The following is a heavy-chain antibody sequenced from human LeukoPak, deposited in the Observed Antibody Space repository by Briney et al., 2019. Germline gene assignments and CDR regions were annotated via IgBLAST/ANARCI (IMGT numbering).Heavy chain of an antibody. J-gene: IGHJ4*02. D-gene: IGHD4-23*01. V-gene: IGHV3-11*01. Sequence: GGSLRLSCAASGFNFSATYMTWIRQAPGKGLEWVSYISNRGIIINYADSVKGRFTISRDDAKSSLYLHMNDLRTEDTALYYCASGGDYVGIAATFRYWGQGSLVTVSS. CDR3: ASGGDYVGIAATFRY. CDR2: ISNRGIII. CDR1: GFNFSATY.